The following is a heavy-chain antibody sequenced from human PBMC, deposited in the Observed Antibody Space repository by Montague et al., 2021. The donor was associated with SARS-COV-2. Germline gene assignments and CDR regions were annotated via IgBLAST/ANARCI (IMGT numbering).Heavy chain of an antibody. CDR3: ARAPDDYGTFGY. J-gene: IGHJ4*02. V-gene: IGHV4-61*02. Sequence: TLSLTCSVSGDSIGSGSYYWSWLRRAAGEGLEWIGRIYTSGRTDYNLSLINRVIISLDTSQNPVSLKLSSLTTADTGVYYCARAPDDYGTFGYWGQGIPVIVSS. D-gene: IGHD4-17*01. CDR2: IYTSGRT. CDR1: GDSIGSGSYY.